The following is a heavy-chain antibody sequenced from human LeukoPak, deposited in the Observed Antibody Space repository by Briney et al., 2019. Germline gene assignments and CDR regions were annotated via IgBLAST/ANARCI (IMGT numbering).Heavy chain of an antibody. CDR1: GFTFSPYW. CDR3: AREVASAAFDY. J-gene: IGHJ4*02. V-gene: IGHV3-74*03. D-gene: IGHD5-12*01. CDR2: VKSDGSA. Sequence: GGSLRLSCAASGFTFSPYWMHWVRQAPGKGLVWVSLVKSDGSAMYADSVKGRFTISRDNAKNTLYLQMNGLRAEDTAVYFCAREVASAAFDYWGQGTPVTVSS.